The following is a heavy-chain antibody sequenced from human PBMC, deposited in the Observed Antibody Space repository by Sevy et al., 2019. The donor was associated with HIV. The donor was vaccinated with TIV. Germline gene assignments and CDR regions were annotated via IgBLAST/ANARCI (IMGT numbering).Heavy chain of an antibody. CDR1: GYSFTTYR. J-gene: IGHJ4*02. V-gene: IGHV1-18*01. Sequence: ASVKVSCKASGYSFTTYRITWLRQAPGQGLEWMGWISPHNGDTNYVQNLQGRVTMITDTSTSTAYMELRRLRSDETAVYYGARAYCSGGSCYSLAYWGQGTRVTVSS. D-gene: IGHD2-15*01. CDR3: ARAYCSGGSCYSLAY. CDR2: ISPHNGDT.